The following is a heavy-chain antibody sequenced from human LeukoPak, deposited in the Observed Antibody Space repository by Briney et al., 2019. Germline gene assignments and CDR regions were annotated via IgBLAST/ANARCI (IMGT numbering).Heavy chain of an antibody. J-gene: IGHJ4*02. CDR2: IIPIFGTA. CDR3: AREYCGGDCYDYYFDY. D-gene: IGHD2-21*02. Sequence: SVKVSCKASGGTFSSYAISWVRQAPGQGLEWMGGIIPIFGTANYAQKFQGRVTITADESTSTAYMKLSSLRSEDTAVYYCAREYCGGDCYDYYFDYWGQGTLVTVSS. V-gene: IGHV1-69*13. CDR1: GGTFSSYA.